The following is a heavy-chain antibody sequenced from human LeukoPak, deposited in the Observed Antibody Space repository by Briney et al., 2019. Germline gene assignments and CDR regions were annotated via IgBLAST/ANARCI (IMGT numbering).Heavy chain of an antibody. J-gene: IGHJ4*02. CDR1: GFTFSSYT. V-gene: IGHV3-23*01. CDR3: AKVPVVSDGTVFDY. Sequence: GGSLRLSCAASGFTFSSYTMSWVRQAPGKGLEWVSAISGSGGSTYYADSVKGRFTISRDNSKNTLYLRMNSLRAEDTAVYYCAKVPVVSDGTVFDYWGQGTLVTVSS. CDR2: ISGSGGST. D-gene: IGHD2-2*01.